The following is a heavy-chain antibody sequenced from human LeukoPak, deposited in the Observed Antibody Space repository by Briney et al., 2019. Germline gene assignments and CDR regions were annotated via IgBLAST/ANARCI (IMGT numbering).Heavy chain of an antibody. V-gene: IGHV3-48*02. D-gene: IGHD1-26*01. CDR3: AKLAGASDV. J-gene: IGHJ1*01. CDR2: ITMNSAR. Sequence: GGSLRLSCSASGFSLSDFGMSWVRQAPGKGLEWVSYITMNSARFYADSVKGRFTISRDNDKNSVYLQMNSLRDEDTAIYYCAKLAGASDVWGQGTLVTVSS. CDR1: GFSLSDFG.